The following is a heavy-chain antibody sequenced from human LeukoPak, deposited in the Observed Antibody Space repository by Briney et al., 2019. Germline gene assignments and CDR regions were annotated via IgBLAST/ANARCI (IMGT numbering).Heavy chain of an antibody. CDR1: GYTFTGYY. J-gene: IGHJ2*01. CDR3: ARDLGEYCSSTSCYPNWYFDL. D-gene: IGHD2-2*01. Sequence: ASVKVSCKASGYTFTGYYMHWVRQAPGQGLEWMGWINPNSGGTNYAQKFQGRVTMTRDTSISTACMELSRLRSDDTAVYYCARDLGEYCSSTSCYPNWYFDLWGRGTLVTVSS. V-gene: IGHV1-2*02. CDR2: INPNSGGT.